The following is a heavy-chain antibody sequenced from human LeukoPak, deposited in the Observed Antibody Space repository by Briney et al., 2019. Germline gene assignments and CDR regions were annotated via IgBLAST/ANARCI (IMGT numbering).Heavy chain of an antibody. J-gene: IGHJ4*02. CDR3: ASGYLGATVSY. Sequence: SETLSLTCTVSGGSISSYYWSWIRQPPGKGLEWIEYIYTSGSTNYNPSLKSRVTISVDTSKNQFSLKLSSVTAADTAVYYCASGYLGATVSYWGQGTLVTVSS. CDR1: GGSISSYY. D-gene: IGHD1-26*01. CDR2: IYTSGST. V-gene: IGHV4-4*09.